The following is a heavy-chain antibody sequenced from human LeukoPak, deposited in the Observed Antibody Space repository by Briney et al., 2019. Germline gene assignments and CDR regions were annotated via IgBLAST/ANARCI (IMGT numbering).Heavy chain of an antibody. CDR3: ARGRRRLQPFDI. V-gene: IGHV1-18*01. J-gene: IGHJ3*02. Sequence: GASVKVSCKASGYIFTSYGISWVRQAPGQGLEWMGWISAYSGYTNYAQKLQGRVTMITDTSTSTAYMELRSLMSDDTAVYFCARGRRRLQPFDIWGQGTMVTVSS. D-gene: IGHD5-12*01. CDR2: ISAYSGYT. CDR1: GYIFTSYG.